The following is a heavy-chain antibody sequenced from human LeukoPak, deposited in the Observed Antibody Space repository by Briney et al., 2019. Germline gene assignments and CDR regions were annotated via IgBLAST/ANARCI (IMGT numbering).Heavy chain of an antibody. D-gene: IGHD2/OR15-2a*01. Sequence: GGSLTLSCAASGVTFSSFGMHCLREAPGKGGEWVAFIPYYGSNKYYADSVTGRFTISRDNSKNTLYLQMNSLRAEDTAVYYCAKDLCPDYFNYGMDVWGQGTTVTVSS. CDR3: AKDLCPDYFNYGMDV. CDR1: GVTFSSFG. CDR2: IPYYGSNK. J-gene: IGHJ6*02. V-gene: IGHV3-30*02.